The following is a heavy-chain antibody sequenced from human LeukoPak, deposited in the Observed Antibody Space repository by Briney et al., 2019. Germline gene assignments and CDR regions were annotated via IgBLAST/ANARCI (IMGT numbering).Heavy chain of an antibody. CDR3: ARDVTYYYDSSGYYDY. V-gene: IGHV4-38-2*02. CDR1: AYSISSGYY. D-gene: IGHD3-22*01. CDR2: IYHSGST. Sequence: SETLSLTCTVSAYSISSGYYWGWIRQPPGKGLEWIGSIYHSGSTYYNPSLKSRVTISVDTSKNQFSLKLSSVTAADTAVYYCARDVTYYYDSSGYYDYWGQGTLVTVSS. J-gene: IGHJ4*02.